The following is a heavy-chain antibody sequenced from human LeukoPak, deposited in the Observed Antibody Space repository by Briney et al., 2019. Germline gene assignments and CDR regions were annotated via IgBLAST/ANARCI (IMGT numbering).Heavy chain of an antibody. CDR3: ARDRFYDNSGFRRLDF. CDR2: IYFRGTT. V-gene: IGHV4-34*11. D-gene: IGHD3-22*01. CDR1: GGSFSGYY. Sequence: PSETLSLTCAVYGGSFSGYYWSWIRQPPGKGLEWIGYIYFRGTTNYSPSFQSRVSISVDTSKNQFSLRLSSVTAADTAVYYCARDRFYDNSGFRRLDFWGQGLLVTVSS. J-gene: IGHJ4*02.